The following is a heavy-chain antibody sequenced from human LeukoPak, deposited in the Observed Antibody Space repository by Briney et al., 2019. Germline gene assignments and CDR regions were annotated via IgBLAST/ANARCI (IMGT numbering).Heavy chain of an antibody. CDR3: ARVVTAHWFDS. CDR1: GGSFSSYG. CDR2: IIPVFGTS. D-gene: IGHD2-21*02. J-gene: IGHJ5*01. Sequence: ASVKVTLMSSGGSFSSYGISWVRQAPGQGLEWMGGIIPVFGTSNYAQKFQGRVTITADEPTTTAYMELYSLRYEDTALYYCARVVTAHWFDSWGEGTPVIVSS. V-gene: IGHV1-69*01.